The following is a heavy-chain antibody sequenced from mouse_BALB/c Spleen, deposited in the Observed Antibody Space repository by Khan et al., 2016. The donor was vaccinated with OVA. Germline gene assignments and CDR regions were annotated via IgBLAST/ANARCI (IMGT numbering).Heavy chain of an antibody. D-gene: IGHD4-1*01. J-gene: IGHJ3*01. CDR2: ISSDGDYT. CDR3: ASHLTGSFAY. CDR1: GFTFSSYS. Sequence: EVEPVESGGDLVKPGGSLKLSCAASGFTFSSYSMSWVRQTPDKRLEWVATISSDGDYTYYPDSVKGRFTISRDNAKNTLYLQMSSLKSEDTAMYYCASHLTGSFAYWGQGTLVTVSA. V-gene: IGHV5-6*01.